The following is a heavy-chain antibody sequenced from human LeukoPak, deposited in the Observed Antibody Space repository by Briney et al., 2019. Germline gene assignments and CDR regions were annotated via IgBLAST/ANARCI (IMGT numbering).Heavy chain of an antibody. Sequence: PGGSLRLSCAASGFDFSAYEMNWVRQAPGKGLEWVSVIYSGGSTYYADSVKGRFTISRDNSKNTLYLQMNSLRAEDTAVYYCARDRHCSSTSCYAPVWGQGTLVTVSS. J-gene: IGHJ4*02. V-gene: IGHV3-53*01. CDR2: IYSGGST. CDR1: GFDFSAYE. CDR3: ARDRHCSSTSCYAPV. D-gene: IGHD2-2*01.